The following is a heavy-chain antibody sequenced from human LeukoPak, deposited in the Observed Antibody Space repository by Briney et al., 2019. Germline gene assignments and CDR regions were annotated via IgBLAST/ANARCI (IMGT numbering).Heavy chain of an antibody. CDR3: ATAYDEAWNQLPFDY. Sequence: ASVKVSCKVSGYTLTELSMHWVRQAPGKGLEWMGGFDPEDGETIYAQKFQGRVTMTEDTSTDTAYMELSSLRSEDTAVYYCATAYDEAWNQLPFDYWGQGTLVTVSS. J-gene: IGHJ4*02. V-gene: IGHV1-24*01. CDR2: FDPEDGET. CDR1: GYTLTELS. D-gene: IGHD1-14*01.